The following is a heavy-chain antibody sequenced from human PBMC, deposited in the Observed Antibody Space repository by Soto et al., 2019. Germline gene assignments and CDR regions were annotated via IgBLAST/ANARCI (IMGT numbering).Heavy chain of an antibody. V-gene: IGHV3-23*01. J-gene: IGHJ4*02. Sequence: GGSLRLSCAASGFTFSSYAMNWVRQGPGKGLEWVSAFGGSGGSTFYADSVKGRFTISRDNSKNSLYLQMNSLRDDDTAVYYCARGSSNWAYYFDFWGQGTLVTVSS. CDR2: FGGSGGST. D-gene: IGHD6-13*01. CDR1: GFTFSSYA. CDR3: ARGSSNWAYYFDF.